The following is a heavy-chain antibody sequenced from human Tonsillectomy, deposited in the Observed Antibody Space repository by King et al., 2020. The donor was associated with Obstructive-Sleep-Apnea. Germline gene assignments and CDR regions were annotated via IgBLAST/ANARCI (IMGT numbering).Heavy chain of an antibody. Sequence: QLQESGPGLGKPSQTLSVTCTVSGASVSSHKYYWNWIRQPPGKGLEWSGFIFYPWSAYYSPSLQVRLHISLDIYENQFSLILSSVTAADTAVYYCARARSEYDSSGSFSPPDYWGQGTLITVSS. J-gene: IGHJ4*02. CDR3: ARARSEYDSSGSFSPPDY. D-gene: IGHD3-22*01. CDR2: IFYPWSA. CDR1: GASVSSHKYY. V-gene: IGHV4-30-4*08.